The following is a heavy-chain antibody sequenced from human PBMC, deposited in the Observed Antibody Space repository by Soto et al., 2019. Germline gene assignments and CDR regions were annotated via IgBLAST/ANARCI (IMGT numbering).Heavy chain of an antibody. CDR3: ARETGRDGYKHFDY. CDR2: ISAYNGNT. V-gene: IGHV1-18*01. Sequence: ASVKVSCKASGYTFTSYGISWVRQAPGQGLEWMGWISAYNGNTNYAQKLQGRVTMTTDISTSTAYMELRSLRSDDTAVYYCARETGRDGYKHFDYWGQGTLVTVSS. CDR1: GYTFTSYG. D-gene: IGHD5-12*01. J-gene: IGHJ4*02.